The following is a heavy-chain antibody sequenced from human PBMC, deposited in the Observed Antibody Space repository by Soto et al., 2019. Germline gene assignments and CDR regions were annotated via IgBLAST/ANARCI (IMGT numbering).Heavy chain of an antibody. V-gene: IGHV3-21*01. D-gene: IGHD3-3*01. Sequence: EVQLVESGGGLVKPGGSLRLSCAASGFTLSSYTMKWVRQAPGKGLEWVSSISSSSIYINYADSVKGRFTVSRDNTRNSLYLHMNNLRAEDTAVYYCANVRRLNQNDCWSGYYTAVGDWGEGTLVTVSS. CDR1: GFTLSSYT. CDR2: ISSSSIYI. J-gene: IGHJ4*02. CDR3: ANVRRLNQNDCWSGYYTAVGD.